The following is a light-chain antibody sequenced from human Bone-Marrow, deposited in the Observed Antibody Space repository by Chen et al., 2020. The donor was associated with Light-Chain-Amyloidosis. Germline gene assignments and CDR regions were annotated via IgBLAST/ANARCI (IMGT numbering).Light chain of an antibody. Sequence: SSELTQPPSVSVSPGQTARLTCSGDDLPTKYAYLYQQKPGQAPVLVIHRDTERPSGISERFSGSSSGTTATLTISGVQAEDEANYHCQSADSSGTYEVIFGGGTKLTVL. CDR1: DLPTKY. CDR3: QSADSSGTYEVI. CDR2: RDT. V-gene: IGLV3-25*03. J-gene: IGLJ2*01.